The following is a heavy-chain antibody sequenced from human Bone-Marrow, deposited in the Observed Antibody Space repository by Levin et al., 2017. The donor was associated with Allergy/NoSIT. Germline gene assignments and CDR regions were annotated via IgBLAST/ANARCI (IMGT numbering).Heavy chain of an antibody. D-gene: IGHD2-8*01. CDR2: MNTLTGAT. Sequence: GESLKISCKASGYTFTSYDMNWVRQASGQGPEWMGWMNTLTGATGFAQNFQGRVTMTRDTSTNTAYMELSSLRSEDTAVYLCATMPGGTNGVGYAFNFWGQGTLVTVSS. CDR3: ATMPGGTNGVGYAFNF. J-gene: IGHJ4*02. V-gene: IGHV1-8*01. CDR1: GYTFTSYD.